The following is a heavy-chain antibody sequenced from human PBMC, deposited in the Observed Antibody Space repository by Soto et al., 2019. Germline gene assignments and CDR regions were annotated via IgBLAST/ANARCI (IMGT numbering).Heavy chain of an antibody. CDR3: ASWDGQDSRAYYYYGMNV. J-gene: IGHJ6*02. V-gene: IGHV4-61*01. CDR1: AGSVSGSSHY. CDR2: IDYSGST. Sequence: QVQLQESGPGLVKPSETLSLTCSVSAGSVSGSSHYWNWIRQTPGKGLEWIGYIDYSGSTNYNPSLKSRVTISVDTSKTQFSLKLSSVTAADTAVYYCASWDGQDSRAYYYYGMNVWGQGTTVTVSS. D-gene: IGHD1-26*01.